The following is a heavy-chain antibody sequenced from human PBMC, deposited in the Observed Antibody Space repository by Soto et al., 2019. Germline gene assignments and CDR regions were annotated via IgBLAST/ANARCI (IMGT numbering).Heavy chain of an antibody. J-gene: IGHJ5*02. D-gene: IGHD3-16*01. Sequence: EVQLLESGGGLVQPGGSLRLSCAASGFTCSSYAMSWVRQAPGKGLEWVSVISGSGDSTYYADSVKGRFTISRDNSKNTLYLQMNSLRAEDTAVYYCARRGSGGWFDPWGQGTLVTVSS. V-gene: IGHV3-23*01. CDR2: ISGSGDST. CDR1: GFTCSSYA. CDR3: ARRGSGGWFDP.